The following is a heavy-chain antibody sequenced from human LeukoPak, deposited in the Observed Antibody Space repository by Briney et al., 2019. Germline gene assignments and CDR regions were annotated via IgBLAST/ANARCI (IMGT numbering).Heavy chain of an antibody. CDR1: GGSISSGGYY. CDR3: ASQFYDSSAFDI. V-gene: IGHV4-31*03. J-gene: IGHJ3*02. CDR2: IYYSGST. D-gene: IGHD3-22*01. Sequence: PSQTLSLTCTVSGGSISSGGYYWSWIRQHPGKGLEWIGYIYYSGSTYYNPSLKSRVTISVDTSKNQFSLKLSSVTAADTAVYYCASQFYDSSAFDIWGQGTMVTVSS.